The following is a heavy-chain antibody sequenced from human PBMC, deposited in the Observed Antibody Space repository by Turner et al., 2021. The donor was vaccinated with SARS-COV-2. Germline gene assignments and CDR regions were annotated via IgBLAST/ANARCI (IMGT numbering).Heavy chain of an antibody. CDR3: ASLYGAVSNYYGLDV. V-gene: IGHV3-21*01. J-gene: IGHJ6*02. Sequence: EVQLVESGGGVVKPGGSLRLSCAASGFDFSSFSRNWVRQATGKGLEGVSSISDDGHYVDYADSVKGGFTISRDNAKNSLFLEMNSLRGEDTAVYYCASLYGAVSNYYGLDVWGQGTTVTVSS. CDR1: GFDFSSFS. D-gene: IGHD4-17*01. CDR2: ISDDGHYV.